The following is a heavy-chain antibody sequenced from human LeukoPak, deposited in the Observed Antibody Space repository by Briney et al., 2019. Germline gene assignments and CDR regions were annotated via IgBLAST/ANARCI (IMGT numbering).Heavy chain of an antibody. CDR3: ARALSYGSGSYRQRNYYFDY. Sequence: KTSETLSLTCTVSGGSISSYYWSWIRQPAGKGLEWIGRIYTSGSTNYNPSLKSRVTISVDTSKNQFSLKLSSVTAADTAVYYCARALSYGSGSYRQRNYYFDYWGQGTLVTVSS. V-gene: IGHV4-4*07. CDR1: GGSISSYY. CDR2: IYTSGST. D-gene: IGHD3-10*01. J-gene: IGHJ4*02.